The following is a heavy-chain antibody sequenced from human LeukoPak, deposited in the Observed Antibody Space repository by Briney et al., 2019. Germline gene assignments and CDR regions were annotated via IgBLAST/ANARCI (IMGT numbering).Heavy chain of an antibody. D-gene: IGHD6-13*01. V-gene: IGHV1-46*01. J-gene: IGHJ6*03. CDR1: GYTFTSYY. Sequence: ASVKVSCKASGYTFTSYYMHWVRQAPGQGLEWMGIINPSGGSTSYAQKFQGRVTMTRDMSTSTVYMELSSLRSEDTAVYYCARDRIGHSSSWYFWSGYYYYYMDVWGKGTTVTVSS. CDR3: ARDRIGHSSSWYFWSGYYYYYMDV. CDR2: INPSGGST.